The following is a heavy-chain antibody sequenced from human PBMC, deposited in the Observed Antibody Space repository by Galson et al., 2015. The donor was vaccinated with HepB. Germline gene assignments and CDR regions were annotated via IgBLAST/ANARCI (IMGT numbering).Heavy chain of an antibody. D-gene: IGHD3-22*01. CDR1: GFTFSSYA. CDR3: ARDSHHDSSSYYFDYYFDY. CDR2: ISNDGSNK. V-gene: IGHV3-30*04. Sequence: SLRLSCAGSGFTFSSYAMHWVRQAPGKGLEWVAVISNDGSNKYYADSVKGRFTISRDNSKNTLYLQMNSLRAEDTAVYYCARDSHHDSSSYYFDYYFDYWGQGTLVTVSS. J-gene: IGHJ4*02.